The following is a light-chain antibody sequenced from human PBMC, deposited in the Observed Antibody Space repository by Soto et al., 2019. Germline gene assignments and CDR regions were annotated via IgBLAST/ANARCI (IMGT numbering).Light chain of an antibody. V-gene: IGKV3-15*01. CDR2: GAS. CDR1: QSFDSN. Sequence: EIVMTQSPATLSVSPGERAILSCRASQSFDSNLAWYQQKPGQAPRLLIFGASTRASGVPARFSGSGSGTEFTLTISSLQSEDFAVYYCQQYNDWPSMYTFGQGTKLEMK. J-gene: IGKJ2*01. CDR3: QQYNDWPSMYT.